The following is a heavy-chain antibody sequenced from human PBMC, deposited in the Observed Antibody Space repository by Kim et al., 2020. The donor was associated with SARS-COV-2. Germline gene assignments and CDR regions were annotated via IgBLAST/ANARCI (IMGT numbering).Heavy chain of an antibody. CDR3: ARLTVYGSTTTDS. CDR2: IYHSGST. CDR1: GSSISSTFYF. V-gene: IGHV4-39*01. Sequence: SETLSLTCTVSGSSISSTFYFWSWIRQPPGKGLEWIGTIYHSGSTDYHPSLKNRVTISLDTSKNDFSLRLTSVTAADTAVYYCARLTVYGSTTTDSWGQG. D-gene: IGHD3-10*01. J-gene: IGHJ4*02.